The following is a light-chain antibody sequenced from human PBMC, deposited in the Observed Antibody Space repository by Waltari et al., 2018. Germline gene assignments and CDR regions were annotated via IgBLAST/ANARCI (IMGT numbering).Light chain of an antibody. CDR3: CSHASGASPFIR. CDR2: AGN. CDR1: SCIVGGYNL. Sequence: QSALTQPASVSGSPGQSITIPCTGPSCIVGGYNLVPCYQQRPGEPPRLILYAGNRRPSGVSDRFSGSGSGNTASLTISGLQAEDEADYHCCSHASGASPFIRFGGGTKLAVL. V-gene: IGLV2-23*01. J-gene: IGLJ2*01.